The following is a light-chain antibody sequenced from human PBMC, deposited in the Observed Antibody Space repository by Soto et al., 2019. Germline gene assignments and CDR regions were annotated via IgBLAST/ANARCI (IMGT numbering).Light chain of an antibody. J-gene: IGKJ2*01. CDR2: AAS. CDR1: QTVKNY. V-gene: IGKV1-39*01. Sequence: DIPLTQSPSSLSASVGDTVTITCRAGQTVKNYLNWYQLKPGKVPKLLIYAASSLQNGVPSRFAGGASGTDFTLTIINLQPEDFATYYCQQSYSDRQTFGQGTKLEI. CDR3: QQSYSDRQT.